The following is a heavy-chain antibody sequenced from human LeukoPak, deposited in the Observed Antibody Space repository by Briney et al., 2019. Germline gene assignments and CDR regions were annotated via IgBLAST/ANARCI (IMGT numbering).Heavy chain of an antibody. Sequence: GRFTISRDNAKNSLYLQMNSLRAEDTAVYYCARGRGVVGATDFDYWGQGTLVTVSS. CDR3: ARGRGVVGATDFDY. V-gene: IGHV3-11*06. J-gene: IGHJ4*02. D-gene: IGHD1-26*01.